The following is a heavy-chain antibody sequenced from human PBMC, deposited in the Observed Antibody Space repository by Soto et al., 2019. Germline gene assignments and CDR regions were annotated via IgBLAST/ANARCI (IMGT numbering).Heavy chain of an antibody. CDR3: ATDVYDTFGY. Sequence: GASVKVSCKASGGTFSSYAISWVRQAPGQGLEWMGGIIPIFGTANYAQKFQGRVTITADKSTSTAYMELSSLRSEDTAVYYCATDVYDTFGYWGQGTLVIVSS. V-gene: IGHV1-69*06. CDR1: GGTFSSYA. D-gene: IGHD3-9*01. CDR2: IIPIFGTA. J-gene: IGHJ4*02.